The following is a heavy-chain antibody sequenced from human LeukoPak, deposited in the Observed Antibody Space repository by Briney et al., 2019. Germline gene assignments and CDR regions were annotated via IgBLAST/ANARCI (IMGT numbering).Heavy chain of an antibody. Sequence: SETLSLTCTVSGGSISSYYWSWIRQPAGKGLEWIGRIYTSGSTNYNPSLKSRVTMSVDTSKNQFSLKLSSVTAEDTAVYYCAKAGAVVVVAAKYFDYWGQGTLVTVSS. D-gene: IGHD2-15*01. CDR3: AKAGAVVVVAAKYFDY. CDR1: GGSISSYY. CDR2: IYTSGST. J-gene: IGHJ4*02. V-gene: IGHV4-4*07.